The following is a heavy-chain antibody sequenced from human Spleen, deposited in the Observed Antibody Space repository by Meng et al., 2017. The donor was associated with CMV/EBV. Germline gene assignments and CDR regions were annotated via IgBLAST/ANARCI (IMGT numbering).Heavy chain of an antibody. J-gene: IGHJ4*02. CDR3: ARDARKGRVVDY. V-gene: IGHV4-34*01. CDR2: INHSGST. Sequence: GSLRLSCAVYGGSFSGYYWSWIRQPPGKGLEWIGEINHSGSTNYNPSLKSRVTISVDTSKNQFSLKLSSVTAADTAVYYCARDARKGRVVDYWGQGTLVTVSS. CDR1: GGSFSGYY. D-gene: IGHD6-6*01.